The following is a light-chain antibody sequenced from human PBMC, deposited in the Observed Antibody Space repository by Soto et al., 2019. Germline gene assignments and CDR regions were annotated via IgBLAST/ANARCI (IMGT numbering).Light chain of an antibody. Sequence: EIVLTQSPATLSLSPGERATLSCRASQSVGSYLAWYQHNPGPAPSLLIFDASNRAAGIPPRYSGSGSGTDFTLTISTLEPEDFAVYYCQQRSNWPLTFGGGTKVEIK. J-gene: IGKJ4*01. CDR3: QQRSNWPLT. CDR2: DAS. CDR1: QSVGSY. V-gene: IGKV3-11*01.